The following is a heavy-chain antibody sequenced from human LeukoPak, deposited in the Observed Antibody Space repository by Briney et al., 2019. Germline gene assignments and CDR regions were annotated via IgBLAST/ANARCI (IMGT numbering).Heavy chain of an antibody. CDR2: LYYSGST. Sequence: SETLSLTCTVSGGSISSSSYYWGWIRQPPGKGLEWIGSLYYSGSTYYNPSLKSRVTISVDTSKSQFSLKLSSVTAADTAVYYCATSRYYYDSSGYYNGAAFDIWGQGTMVTVSS. J-gene: IGHJ3*02. V-gene: IGHV4-39*01. D-gene: IGHD3-22*01. CDR1: GGSISSSSYY. CDR3: ATSRYYYDSSGYYNGAAFDI.